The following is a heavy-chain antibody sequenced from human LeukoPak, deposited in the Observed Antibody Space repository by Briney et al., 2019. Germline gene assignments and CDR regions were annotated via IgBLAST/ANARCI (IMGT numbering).Heavy chain of an antibody. CDR2: ISSSSSYI. Sequence: PGGSLRLSCAASGFTFSSYAMHWVRQAPGKGLEWVSSISSSSSYIYYADSVKGRFTISRDNAKNSLYLQMNSLRAEDTAVYYCARAREDWLAMVREGLDYWGQGTLVTVSS. J-gene: IGHJ4*02. CDR3: ARAREDWLAMVREGLDY. CDR1: GFTFSSYA. D-gene: IGHD3-10*01. V-gene: IGHV3-21*01.